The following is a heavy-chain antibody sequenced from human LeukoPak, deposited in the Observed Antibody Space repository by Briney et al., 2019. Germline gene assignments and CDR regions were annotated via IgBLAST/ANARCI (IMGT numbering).Heavy chain of an antibody. D-gene: IGHD1-26*01. J-gene: IGHJ6*03. V-gene: IGHV3-7*01. CDR2: INQDGSEK. CDR3: ARHVRSRVGLNYYHQYMHV. Sequence: PGGSLRLSCAVSRITFINGWNSWVWHPPGKGLEWVTNINQDGSEKYYVDSVKGRFIISRDNAENSVYLHMNSLRAAATAVYYCARHVRSRVGLNYYHQYMHVWGIGATVTVSS. CDR1: RITFINGW.